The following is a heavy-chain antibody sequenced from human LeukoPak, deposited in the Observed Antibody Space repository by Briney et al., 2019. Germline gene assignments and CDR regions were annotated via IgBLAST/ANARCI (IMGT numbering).Heavy chain of an antibody. CDR1: GFTFSSHS. CDR3: VREYCTRGNCPNWFDP. CDR2: IDSSSTYI. V-gene: IGHV3-21*01. J-gene: IGHJ5*02. D-gene: IGHD2-8*01. Sequence: GGSLRLSCAASGFTFSSHSMNWVRQAPGKGLEWVSSIDSSSTYIYYADPVKGRFTISRDNAKNSLFLQMDSLRAEDTAVYYCVREYCTRGNCPNWFDPWGQGTQVTVSS.